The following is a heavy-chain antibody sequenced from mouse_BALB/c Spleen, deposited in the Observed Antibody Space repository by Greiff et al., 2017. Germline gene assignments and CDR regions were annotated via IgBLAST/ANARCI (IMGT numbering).Heavy chain of an antibody. CDR2: ISNLAYSI. J-gene: IGHJ4*01. CDR3: ARVPYYGNYEAMDY. V-gene: IGHV5-15*02. D-gene: IGHD2-10*01. Sequence: DVKLVESGGGLVQPGGSRKLSCAASGFTFSDYGMAWVRQAPGKGPEWVAFISNLAYSIYYADTVTGRFTISRENAKNTLYLEMSSLRSEDTAMYYCARVPYYGNYEAMDYWGQGTSVTVSS. CDR1: GFTFSDYG.